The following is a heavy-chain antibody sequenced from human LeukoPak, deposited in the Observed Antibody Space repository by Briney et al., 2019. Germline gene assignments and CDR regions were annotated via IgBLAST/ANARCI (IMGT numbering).Heavy chain of an antibody. J-gene: IGHJ4*02. CDR3: ARQPAGDYVSDY. CDR1: GGSISSSSYY. Sequence: PSETLSPTCTVSGGSISSSSYYWGWIRQPPGKGLEWIGTMYYSGNTYYNPSLKSRVTISVDTSKNQISLKLSSVTAADTAVYYCARQPAGDYVSDYWGQGTLVTVSS. CDR2: MYYSGNT. D-gene: IGHD4-17*01. V-gene: IGHV4-39*01.